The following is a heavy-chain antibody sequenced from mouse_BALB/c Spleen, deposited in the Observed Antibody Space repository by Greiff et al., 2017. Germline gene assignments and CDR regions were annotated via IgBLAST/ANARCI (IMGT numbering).Heavy chain of an antibody. Sequence: EVKLLESGAELVKPGASVKLSCTASGFNIKDTYMHWVKQRPEQGLEWIGRIDPANGNTKYDPKFQGKATITADTSSNTAYLQLSSLTSEDTAVYYCARNDYDEGGAYWGQGTLVTVSA. V-gene: IGHV14-3*02. D-gene: IGHD2-4*01. J-gene: IGHJ3*01. CDR2: IDPANGNT. CDR1: GFNIKDTY. CDR3: ARNDYDEGGAY.